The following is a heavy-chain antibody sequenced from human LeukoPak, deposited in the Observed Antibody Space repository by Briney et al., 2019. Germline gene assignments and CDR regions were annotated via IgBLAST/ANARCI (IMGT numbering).Heavy chain of an antibody. CDR2: IIPIFGTA. J-gene: IGHJ4*02. CDR1: GGTFSSYA. Sequence: SVKVSCKASGGTFSSYATSWVRQAPGQGLEWMGGIIPIFGTANYAQKFQGRVTITTDESTSTAYMELSSLRSEDMAVYYCARDRYGGNSYYFDYWGQGTLVTVSS. V-gene: IGHV1-69*05. CDR3: ARDRYGGNSYYFDY. D-gene: IGHD4-23*01.